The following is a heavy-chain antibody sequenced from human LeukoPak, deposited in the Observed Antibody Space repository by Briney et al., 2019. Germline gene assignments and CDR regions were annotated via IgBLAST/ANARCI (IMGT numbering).Heavy chain of an antibody. Sequence: PGRSLRLSCAASGFTFSSYGMHWVRQAPGKGLEWVAVIWYDGSKKYYADSVKGRFTISRDNAKNSLYLQMSSLRAEDTAVYYCARGGTFGVDISDYWGQGTLVTVSS. V-gene: IGHV3-33*01. D-gene: IGHD3-3*01. J-gene: IGHJ4*02. CDR3: ARGGTFGVDISDY. CDR2: IWYDGSKK. CDR1: GFTFSSYG.